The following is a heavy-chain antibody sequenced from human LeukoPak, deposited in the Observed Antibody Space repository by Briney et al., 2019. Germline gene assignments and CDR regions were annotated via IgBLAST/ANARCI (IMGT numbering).Heavy chain of an antibody. Sequence: GGSLRLSCAASGFTFTTYAMTWVRQAPGKGLEWVSVISASGTAHYADSMKGRFTISRDNSKNTVYLQLNSLRPEDTAVYYCAKARVTTGYYMQVDYWGQGPLVTVSS. D-gene: IGHD3-9*01. CDR2: ISASGTA. CDR3: AKARVTTGYYMQVDY. J-gene: IGHJ4*02. V-gene: IGHV3-23*01. CDR1: GFTFTTYA.